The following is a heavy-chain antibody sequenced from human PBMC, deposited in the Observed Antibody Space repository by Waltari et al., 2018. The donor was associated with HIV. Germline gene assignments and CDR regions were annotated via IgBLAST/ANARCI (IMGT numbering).Heavy chain of an antibody. CDR1: GGSFSGYY. Sequence: QVQLQQWGAGLLKPSETLSLTCAVYGGSFSGYYWSWIRQPPGKGLEWIGEINHSGTTNYNPSLKSRLTMSLETSKNQFSLKLTSVTAADTAFYYCARGVYSLAVAGTNFDSWGQGTLVTVSS. CDR3: ARGVYSLAVAGTNFDS. CDR2: INHSGTT. D-gene: IGHD6-19*01. J-gene: IGHJ4*02. V-gene: IGHV4-34*01.